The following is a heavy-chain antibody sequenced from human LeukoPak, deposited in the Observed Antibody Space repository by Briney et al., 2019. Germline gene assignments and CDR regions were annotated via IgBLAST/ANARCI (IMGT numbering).Heavy chain of an antibody. Sequence: GGSLRLSCAASGFTFSSYAMHWVRHAPGKGLEWVAVISYDGSNKYYADSVKGRFTISRDNSKNTLYLQMNSLRAEDTAVYYCARVIRGGENWFDPWGQGTLVTVSS. CDR2: ISYDGSNK. V-gene: IGHV3-30-3*01. CDR1: GFTFSSYA. J-gene: IGHJ5*02. D-gene: IGHD4-23*01. CDR3: ARVIRGGENWFDP.